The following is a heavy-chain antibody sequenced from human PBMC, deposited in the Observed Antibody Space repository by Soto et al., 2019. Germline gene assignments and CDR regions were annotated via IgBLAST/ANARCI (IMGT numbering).Heavy chain of an antibody. D-gene: IGHD2-2*01. Sequence: SETLSLTCTLSGRSIRSSSYWGWLRQPPGKGLEWIGSIYSIGSSYYNPSLKGRVTISADTSKNQFSLNLISVTAADTAVYYCRRSSRYSTDVWGQGTTVTVSS. CDR2: IYSIGSS. J-gene: IGHJ6*02. CDR1: GRSIRSSSY. CDR3: RRSSRYSTDV. V-gene: IGHV4-39*01.